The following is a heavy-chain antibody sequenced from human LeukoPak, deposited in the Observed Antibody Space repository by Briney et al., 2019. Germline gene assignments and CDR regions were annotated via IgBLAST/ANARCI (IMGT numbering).Heavy chain of an antibody. J-gene: IGHJ4*02. Sequence: RLGGSLRLSCAASGFPLSSYAMSWVRRGPGKGLEWVAATSSSDPGTYHADSVRGRFTISRDNSKNTLYLQMNRLRVEDAAVYYCARAPVTSCRGAFCYPFDYWGQGTLVTVSS. D-gene: IGHD2-15*01. CDR3: ARAPVTSCRGAFCYPFDY. CDR2: TSSSDPGT. CDR1: GFPLSSYA. V-gene: IGHV3-23*01.